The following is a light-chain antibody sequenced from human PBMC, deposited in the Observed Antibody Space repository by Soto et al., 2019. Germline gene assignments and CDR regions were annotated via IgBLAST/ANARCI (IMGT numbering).Light chain of an antibody. CDR2: GAS. Sequence: EIVMTQSPATLSVSPGERATLSCRASQNISSNLAWYQQKPGQAPRVLIDGASTRSTGIPPRFSGSGSGTDFTLTISSLQSEDFALYYFQPYNNCLSTFGQGTKLDIK. J-gene: IGKJ1*01. CDR3: QPYNNCLST. V-gene: IGKV3-15*01. CDR1: QNISSN.